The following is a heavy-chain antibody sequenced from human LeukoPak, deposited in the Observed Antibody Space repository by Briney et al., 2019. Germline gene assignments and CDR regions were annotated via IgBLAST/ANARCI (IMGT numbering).Heavy chain of an antibody. Sequence: GRSLRLSCVAYGFTFSNHGMHWVRQAPGKGLDWVAVIWYDGSDKKYAESVKGRFTISRDNSKNTLYLHMNSLRAEDTAVYYCARVLGTTDSNGSPYYWGQGTLVTVSS. D-gene: IGHD3-22*01. CDR1: GFTFSNHG. V-gene: IGHV3-33*01. CDR3: ARVLGTTDSNGSPYY. J-gene: IGHJ4*02. CDR2: IWYDGSDK.